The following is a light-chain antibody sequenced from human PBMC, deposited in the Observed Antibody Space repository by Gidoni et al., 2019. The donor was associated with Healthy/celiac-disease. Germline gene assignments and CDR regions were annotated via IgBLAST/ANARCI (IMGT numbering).Light chain of an antibody. CDR3: QQYYSTPYT. J-gene: IGKJ2*01. Sequence: GSLGERATINCKSSQSALYSSNNKNYLAWYQQKPGQPPKLLIYWASTRESGVPDRFRGSGSGTDFNLTISSLQAEDLAVYYCQQYYSTPYTFGQGTKLEIK. V-gene: IGKV4-1*01. CDR2: WAS. CDR1: QSALYSSNNKNY.